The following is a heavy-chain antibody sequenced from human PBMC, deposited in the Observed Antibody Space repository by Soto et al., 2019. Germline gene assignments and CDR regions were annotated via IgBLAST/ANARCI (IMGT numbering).Heavy chain of an antibody. CDR2: IDPRDSYT. J-gene: IGHJ4*02. Sequence: VQLVQSGAEVKKPGESLTISCKGSGYSFSSHWITWVRQMPGRGLEWMGRIDPRDSYTDYSPSFQGHVTISTDKSISTAYLHWSSLKASDTAVYYCARNGDYLDYWGQGTLVTFSS. CDR3: ARNGDYLDY. CDR1: GYSFSSHW. V-gene: IGHV5-10-1*03. D-gene: IGHD4-17*01.